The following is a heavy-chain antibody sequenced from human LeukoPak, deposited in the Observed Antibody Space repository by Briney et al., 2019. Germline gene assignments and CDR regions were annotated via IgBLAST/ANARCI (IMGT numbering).Heavy chain of an antibody. CDR1: GFTFSSYS. Sequence: GGSLRLSCAASGFTFSSYSMMWVRQAPGKGLEWVSYISSSSTTIHYADSVKGRFTISRDNSKNTLYLQMNSLRAEDTAVYYCARAAPYYDILTGYLVTMDVWGKGTTVTVSS. D-gene: IGHD3-9*01. CDR2: ISSSSTTI. J-gene: IGHJ6*03. CDR3: ARAAPYYDILTGYLVTMDV. V-gene: IGHV3-48*01.